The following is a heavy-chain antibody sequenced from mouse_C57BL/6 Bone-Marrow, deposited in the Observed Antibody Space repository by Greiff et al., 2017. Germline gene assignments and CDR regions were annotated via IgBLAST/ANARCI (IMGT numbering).Heavy chain of an antibody. D-gene: IGHD2-4*01. CDR1: GYTFTGYW. CDR2: ILPGSGST. V-gene: IGHV1-9*01. J-gene: IGHJ2*01. Sequence: VKLQESGAELMKPGASVKLSCKATGYTFTGYWIEWVKQRPGHGLEWIGEILPGSGSTNYNGKFKGKATFTADTSSNTAYMQISSLTTADSAIYYGARHYDYDYWGPGTTLTVSS. CDR3: ARHYDYDY.